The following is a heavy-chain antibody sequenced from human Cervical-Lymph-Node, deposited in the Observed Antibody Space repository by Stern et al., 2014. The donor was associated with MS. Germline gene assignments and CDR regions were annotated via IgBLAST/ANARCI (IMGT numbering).Heavy chain of an antibody. D-gene: IGHD6-6*01. CDR3: ARGYTTSSGRPDY. J-gene: IGHJ4*02. V-gene: IGHV4-59*08. Sequence: QMQLQESGPGLVKPSETLSLTCTVSGGSTSSYYWSWIRQPPGKGLEWIGYISSSGGTKYNPSLTSRVTISLDTSKKQFSLNRSSVTAADTAVYYCARGYTTSSGRPDYWGQGTLVTVSS. CDR2: ISSSGGT. CDR1: GGSTSSYY.